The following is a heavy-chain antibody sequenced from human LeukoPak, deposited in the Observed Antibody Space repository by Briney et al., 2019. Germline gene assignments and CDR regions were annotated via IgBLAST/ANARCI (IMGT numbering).Heavy chain of an antibody. D-gene: IGHD6-19*01. CDR2: MNPKSGNT. Sequence: ASVKVSCKASGGTFSMFAINWVRQVTGQGLEWMGWMNPKSGNTGYAQKFQGRVTITRNTSISTAYMEVSSLRYEDTAVYYCARRAVDNSYYYYMDVWGKGTTVTVSS. J-gene: IGHJ6*03. CDR3: ARRAVDNSYYYYMDV. V-gene: IGHV1-8*03. CDR1: GGTFSMFA.